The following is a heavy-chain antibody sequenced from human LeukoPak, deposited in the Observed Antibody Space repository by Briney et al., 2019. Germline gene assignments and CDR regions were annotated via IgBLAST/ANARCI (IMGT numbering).Heavy chain of an antibody. J-gene: IGHJ4*02. CDR2: ISGSGGST. CDR1: GFTFSGYA. Sequence: GGSLRLSCAASGFTFSGYAMSWVRQAPGKGLEWVSAISGSGGSTYYADSVKGRFTISRDNSKNTLYLQMNSLRAEDTAVYYCAKGSGYYDFWSGYYDYWGQGTLVTVSS. D-gene: IGHD3-3*01. CDR3: AKGSGYYDFWSGYYDY. V-gene: IGHV3-23*01.